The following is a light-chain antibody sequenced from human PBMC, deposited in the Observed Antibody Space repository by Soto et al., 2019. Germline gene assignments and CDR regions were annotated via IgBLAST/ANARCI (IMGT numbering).Light chain of an antibody. J-gene: IGKJ4*01. CDR2: GAS. CDR1: QNVNIN. Sequence: EIVMTQSPVTLSVSPGERVTLSCRASQNVNINLAWYQQRPGQAPRVLIYGASNRASGIPDRFSGSGSGTDFTRTISSLEPDDFALYYCQRYKDWPPLTFGGGTRVEIK. CDR3: QRYKDWPPLT. V-gene: IGKV3D-15*01.